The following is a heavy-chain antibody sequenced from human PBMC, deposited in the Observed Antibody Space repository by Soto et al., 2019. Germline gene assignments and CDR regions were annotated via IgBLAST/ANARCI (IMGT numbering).Heavy chain of an antibody. CDR1: GFTFPDYW. V-gene: IGHV3-74*01. Sequence: EVQLVESGGGLVQPGGSLRLSCAASGFTFPDYWIHWVRRAPGKGLVWVSRINGDGSRISQADSVKSRFTISRDNALSTVYLPINSLRVEGTGVYYCARGIKDKYGMDVWGEGTTFTVSS. CDR2: INGDGSRI. J-gene: IGHJ6*04. CDR3: ARGIKDKYGMDV. D-gene: IGHD2-15*01.